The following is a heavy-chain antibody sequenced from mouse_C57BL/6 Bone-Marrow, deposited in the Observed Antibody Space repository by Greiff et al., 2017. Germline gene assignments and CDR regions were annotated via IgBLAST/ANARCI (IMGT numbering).Heavy chain of an antibody. CDR2: IDPSDSYT. D-gene: IGHD2-2*01. V-gene: IGHV1-69*01. J-gene: IGHJ2*01. Sequence: QVQLQQPGAELVMPGASVKLSCKASGYTFTSYWMHWVKQRPGQGLEWIGEIDPSDSYTNYNQKLKGKSTLSVDKSSSTAYRQLSSLTSEDSAVYYCAREGVYYGYDWGQGTTLTVSS. CDR3: AREGVYYGYD. CDR1: GYTFTSYW.